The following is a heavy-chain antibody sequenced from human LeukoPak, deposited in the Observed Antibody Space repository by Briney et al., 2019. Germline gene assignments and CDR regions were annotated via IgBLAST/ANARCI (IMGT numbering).Heavy chain of an antibody. CDR3: ARSRLQYYYDSSGYSNWFDP. D-gene: IGHD3-22*01. V-gene: IGHV4-31*03. Sequence: SQTLSLTCTVSGGSISSGGYYWSWIRQHPGKGLEWIGYIYYSGSTYYNPSLKSRVTISVDTSKNRFSLKLSSVTAADTAVYYCARSRLQYYYDSSGYSNWFDPWGQGTLVTVSS. CDR1: GGSISSGGYY. J-gene: IGHJ5*02. CDR2: IYYSGST.